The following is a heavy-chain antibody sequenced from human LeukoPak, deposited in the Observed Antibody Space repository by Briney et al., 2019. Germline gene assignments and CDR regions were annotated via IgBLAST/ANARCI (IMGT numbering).Heavy chain of an antibody. D-gene: IGHD4-17*01. V-gene: IGHV4-30-4*01. J-gene: IGHJ5*02. CDR3: ARVYGDYDYWFDP. CDR2: IYYSGST. CDR1: GGSISSGDYY. Sequence: KTSETLSLTCTVSGGSISSGDYYWSWIRQPPGKGLEWIGYIYYSGSTYYNPSLKSRVTISVDTSKNQFSLKLSSVTAADTAVYYCARVYGDYDYWFDPWGQGTLVTVSS.